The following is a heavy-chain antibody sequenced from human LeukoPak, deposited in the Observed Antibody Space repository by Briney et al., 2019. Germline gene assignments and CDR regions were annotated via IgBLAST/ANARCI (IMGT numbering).Heavy chain of an antibody. CDR2: MSGGGTDS. D-gene: IGHD3-10*01. Sequence: GGSLRLSCAASGFTFSSYAVSWVRQAPGKGLEWVSAMSGGGTDSYYADSVKGRFTISRDNSKNTLYLQMNSLRAEDTAVYYCARGHYYGSGSYLTDFDYWGQGTLVTVSS. CDR1: GFTFSSYA. J-gene: IGHJ4*02. CDR3: ARGHYYGSGSYLTDFDY. V-gene: IGHV3-23*01.